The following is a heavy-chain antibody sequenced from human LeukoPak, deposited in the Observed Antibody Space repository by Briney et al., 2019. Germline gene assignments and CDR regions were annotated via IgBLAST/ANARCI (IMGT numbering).Heavy chain of an antibody. V-gene: IGHV3-48*03. CDR2: INSGGTE. J-gene: IGHJ3*01. CDR1: GFTLSKFE. D-gene: IGHD4-17*01. Sequence: GGSLKLSCAASGFTLSKFEMNWVRRAPGKGLEWLSYINSGGTEWYADSVKDRFTISRDDAKNSLYLQMDSLRDEDTAVYYCARDRYGDNGDAFDVWGQGTMVTVSS. CDR3: ARDRYGDNGDAFDV.